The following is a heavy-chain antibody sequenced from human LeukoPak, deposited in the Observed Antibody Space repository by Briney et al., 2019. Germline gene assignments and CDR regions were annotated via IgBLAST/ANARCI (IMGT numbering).Heavy chain of an antibody. D-gene: IGHD2-2*01. CDR1: GGSFSGYY. CDR3: ARPFMYCSSTSCKKSGAFDP. Sequence: SETLSLTCAVYGGSFSGYYWSWIRQPPGKGLEWIGEINHSGSTNCNPSLKSRVTISVDTSKNQFSLKLSSVTAADTAVYYCARPFMYCSSTSCKKSGAFDPWGQGTLVTVSS. CDR2: INHSGST. V-gene: IGHV4-34*01. J-gene: IGHJ5*02.